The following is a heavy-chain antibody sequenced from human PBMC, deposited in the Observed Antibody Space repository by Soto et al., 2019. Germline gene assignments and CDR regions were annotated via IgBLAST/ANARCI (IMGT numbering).Heavy chain of an antibody. D-gene: IGHD2-21*02. CDR1: GFTFSSYA. CDR3: ARDVADYCGGDCPLDY. V-gene: IGHV3-30-3*01. CDR2: ISYDGSNK. Sequence: GGSLRLSCAASGFTFSSYAMHWVRQAPGKGLEWVAVISYDGSNKYYADSVKGRFTISRDNSKNTLYLQMNSLRAEDTAVYYCARDVADYCGGDCPLDYWGQGTLVTVSS. J-gene: IGHJ4*02.